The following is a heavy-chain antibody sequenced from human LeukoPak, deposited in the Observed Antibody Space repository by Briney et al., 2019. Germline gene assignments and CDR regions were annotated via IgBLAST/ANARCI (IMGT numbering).Heavy chain of an antibody. CDR2: INGDGSTT. Sequence: GGSLRLSCAASGFTFSSYWMHWVRQAPGKGLVWVSRINGDGSTTNYADSVKGRFTISRDNAKNTLYLQMNSLRAEDTAVYYCARDPSLDYWGQGTLVTVSS. CDR1: GFTFSSYW. CDR3: ARDPSLDY. V-gene: IGHV3-74*01. J-gene: IGHJ4*02.